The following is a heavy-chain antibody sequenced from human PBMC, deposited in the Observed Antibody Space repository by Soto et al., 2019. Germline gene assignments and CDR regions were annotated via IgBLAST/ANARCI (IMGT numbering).Heavy chain of an antibody. D-gene: IGHD3-22*01. CDR2: INPNSGGT. V-gene: IGHV1-2*02. CDR3: ATTYYYDSSNYFGDAFDV. CDR1: GYTFAAYY. J-gene: IGHJ3*01. Sequence: QVQLVQSGAEVKKPGASVKVSCKTSGYTFAAYYIHWVRQAPGQGLEWMGWINPNSGGTKYAQKFQGRVTVTRDTSISTAYMEMSRLRSDDTAVYYCATTYYYDSSNYFGDAFDVWGQGTMVTVSS.